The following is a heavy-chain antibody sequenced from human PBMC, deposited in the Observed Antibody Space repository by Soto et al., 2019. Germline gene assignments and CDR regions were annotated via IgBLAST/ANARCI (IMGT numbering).Heavy chain of an antibody. V-gene: IGHV3-21*01. D-gene: IGHD3-10*01. J-gene: IGHJ6*02. CDR1: GFTFSSYS. CDR2: ISSSSSYI. CDR3: ARDRVYGLLWFGELDDGMDV. Sequence: PGGSLRLSCAASGFTFSSYSMNWVRQAPGKGLEWVSSISSSSSYIYYADSVKGRFTISRDNAKNSLYLQMNSLRAEDAAVYYCARDRVYGLLWFGELDDGMDVWGQGTTVTVSS.